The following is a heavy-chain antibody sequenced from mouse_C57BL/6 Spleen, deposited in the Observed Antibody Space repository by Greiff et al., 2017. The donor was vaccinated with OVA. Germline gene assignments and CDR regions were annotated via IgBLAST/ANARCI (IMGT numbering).Heavy chain of an antibody. Sequence: QVQLQQSGAELARPGASVKLSCKASGYTFTSYGISWVKQRTGQGLEWIGEIYPRSGNTYYNEKFKGKATLTADKSSSTAYMELRSLTSEDSAVYFCARGNYYGSSYHAMDYWGQGTSVTVSS. V-gene: IGHV1-81*01. CDR1: GYTFTSYG. CDR2: IYPRSGNT. D-gene: IGHD1-1*01. J-gene: IGHJ4*01. CDR3: ARGNYYGSSYHAMDY.